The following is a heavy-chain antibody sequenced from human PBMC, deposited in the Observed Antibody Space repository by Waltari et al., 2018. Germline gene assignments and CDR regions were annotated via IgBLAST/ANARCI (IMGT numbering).Heavy chain of an antibody. CDR1: GYTFTGYY. J-gene: IGHJ5*02. D-gene: IGHD2-2*01. CDR3: ARDLYCSSTSCYEQNWFDP. CDR2: SNPNSGGT. Sequence: QVQLVQSGAEVKKPGASVKVSCKASGYTFTGYYMHWVRQAPGQGLEWMGWSNPNSGGTNDAQKFQGRVTMTRETSIRTAYMELSRLRSDDTAVYYCARDLYCSSTSCYEQNWFDPWGQGTLVTVSS. V-gene: IGHV1-2*02.